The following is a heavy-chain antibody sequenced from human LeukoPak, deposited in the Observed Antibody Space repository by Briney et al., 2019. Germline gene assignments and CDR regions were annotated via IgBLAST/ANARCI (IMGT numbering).Heavy chain of an antibody. CDR2: MNPNSGNT. J-gene: IGHJ3*02. CDR3: AREGVTYYYDSSGYSYAFDI. V-gene: IGHV1-8*01. Sequence: ASVKVSCKASGYTFTSYDINWVRQATGQGLEWMGWMNPNSGNTGYAQKFQGRVTMTRNTSISTAYMELSSLRSEDTAVYCCAREGVTYYYDSSGYSYAFDIWGQGTMVTVSS. D-gene: IGHD3-22*01. CDR1: GYTFTSYD.